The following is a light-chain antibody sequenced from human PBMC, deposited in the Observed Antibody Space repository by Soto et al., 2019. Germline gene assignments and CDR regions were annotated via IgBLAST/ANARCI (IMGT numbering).Light chain of an antibody. CDR1: SSNIGNNA. V-gene: IGLV1-36*01. CDR2: YDD. Sequence: QSVLTQPPSVSEAPRQRVTISCSGSSSNIGNNAVNWYHQFPGQAPKIVIYYDDLLTSGVSDRFSGSKSGISASLAISDLQSDDEADYYCAAWDDNLNAYVFGPGTKLTVL. J-gene: IGLJ1*01. CDR3: AAWDDNLNAYV.